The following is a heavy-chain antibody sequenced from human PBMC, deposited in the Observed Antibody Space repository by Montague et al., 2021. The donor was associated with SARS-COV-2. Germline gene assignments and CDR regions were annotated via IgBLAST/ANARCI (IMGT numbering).Heavy chain of an antibody. J-gene: IGHJ4*02. Sequence: TLSLTCTVSGGPISSGSYYWSWIRQPAGKGLEWIGRIYTSGSTNHNPSLKSRVTISVDTSKNQFSLKLSSVTAADTAVYYCARADFWSGYLYFDYWGQGTLVTVSS. CDR3: ARADFWSGYLYFDY. CDR1: GGPISSGSYY. D-gene: IGHD3-3*01. CDR2: IYTSGST. V-gene: IGHV4-61*02.